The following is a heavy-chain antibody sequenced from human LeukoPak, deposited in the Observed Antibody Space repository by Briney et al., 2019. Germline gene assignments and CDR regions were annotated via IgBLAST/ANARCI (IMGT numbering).Heavy chain of an antibody. Sequence: GESLKIFCKASGYSFYYYWNAWGRQMPGKGLEWMGSNYPDDCDSTFSPSFQGQVTISFDKSINTAYLQWSSLKASNTAIYYCARVGSVTNFGVVSYYFDYWGQGTLVTVSS. D-gene: IGHD3-3*01. CDR3: ARVGSVTNFGVVSYYFDY. J-gene: IGHJ4*02. CDR2: NYPDDCDS. V-gene: IGHV5-51*01. CDR1: GYSFYYYW.